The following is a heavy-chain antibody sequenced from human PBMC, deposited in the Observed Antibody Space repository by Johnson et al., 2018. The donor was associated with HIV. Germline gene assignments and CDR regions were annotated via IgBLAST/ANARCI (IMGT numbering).Heavy chain of an antibody. D-gene: IGHD4-17*01. Sequence: VQLVESGGGLVKPGGSLRLSCAASGFTFSNAWMSWVRQAPGKGLEWVSGINWNGGSTGYADSVKGRFTISRDNAKNSLYLQRNSLRAEDTALYYCARVNGDNGAFDIWGQVTMVTVSS. CDR2: INWNGGST. V-gene: IGHV3-20*04. CDR3: ARVNGDNGAFDI. J-gene: IGHJ3*02. CDR1: GFTFSNAW.